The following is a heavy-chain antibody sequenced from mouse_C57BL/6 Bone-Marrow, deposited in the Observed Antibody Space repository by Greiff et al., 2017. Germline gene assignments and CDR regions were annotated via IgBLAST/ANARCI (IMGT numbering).Heavy chain of an antibody. V-gene: IGHV3-6*01. J-gene: IGHJ2*01. CDR1: GYSITSGYY. CDR2: ISYDGSN. D-gene: IGHD4-1*01. CDR3: AREGTGPDYFDY. Sequence: ESGPGLVKPSQSLSLTCSVTGYSITSGYYWNWIRQFPGNKLEWMGYISYDGSNNYNPSLKNRISITRDTSKNQFFLKLNSVTTEDTATYYCAREGTGPDYFDYWGQGTTLTVAS.